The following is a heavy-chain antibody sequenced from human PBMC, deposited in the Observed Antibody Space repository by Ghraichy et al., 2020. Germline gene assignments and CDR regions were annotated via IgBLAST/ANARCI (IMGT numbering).Heavy chain of an antibody. CDR2: IRYDGSKE. CDR3: AKNRGWQWLLTAFDV. Sequence: GGSLRLSCAASGFSFIDYGMHWARQAPGEGLQWVASIRYDGSKEYYPDSVKGRFSISRDNSKNTLYLQMSSLRPEDTALYYCAKNRGWQWLLTAFDVWGQGTMVIVSS. J-gene: IGHJ3*01. D-gene: IGHD6-19*01. CDR1: GFSFIDYG. V-gene: IGHV3-30*02.